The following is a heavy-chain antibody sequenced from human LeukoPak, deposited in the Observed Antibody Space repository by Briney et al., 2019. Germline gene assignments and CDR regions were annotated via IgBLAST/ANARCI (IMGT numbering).Heavy chain of an antibody. D-gene: IGHD4-17*01. CDR2: IRYDGSNK. V-gene: IGHV3-30*02. Sequence: GGSLRLSCAASGFTFSSYGMHWVRQAPGKGLEWVAFIRYDGSNKYYADSVKGRFTISRDNSKNTLYLQMNSLRAEDTAVYYCAKVREEVTTVTPFDYWGQGTLVTVSS. CDR3: AKVREEVTTVTPFDY. J-gene: IGHJ4*02. CDR1: GFTFSSYG.